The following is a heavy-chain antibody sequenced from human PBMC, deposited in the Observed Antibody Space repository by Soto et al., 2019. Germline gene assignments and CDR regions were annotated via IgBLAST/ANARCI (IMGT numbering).Heavy chain of an antibody. J-gene: IGHJ6*02. CDR1: GFTFSSYA. CDR2: ISYDGSNK. Sequence: QVQLVESGGGVVQPGRSLRLSCAASGFTFSSYAMHWVRQAPGKGLEWVAVISYDGSNKYYADSVKGRFTISRDNSKNTLYLQMNSLRAEDTAVYYCARALEVKGSGYYLTLGGYGMDVWGQGTTVTVSS. CDR3: ARALEVKGSGYYLTLGGYGMDV. D-gene: IGHD3-3*01. V-gene: IGHV3-30-3*01.